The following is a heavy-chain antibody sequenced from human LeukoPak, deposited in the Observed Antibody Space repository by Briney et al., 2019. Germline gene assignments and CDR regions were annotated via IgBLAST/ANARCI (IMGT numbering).Heavy chain of an antibody. CDR3: ATDKLERRNFDY. CDR2: MNTNSGNT. V-gene: IGHV1-8*03. J-gene: IGHJ4*02. D-gene: IGHD1-1*01. Sequence: ASVKVSSKASGYTFTSYDINWVRQATGQGLEWMGWMNTNSGNTGYAQKFQGRVTITRNTSISTAYMELSSLRSEDTAVYYCATDKLERRNFDYWGQGTLVTVSS. CDR1: GYTFTSYD.